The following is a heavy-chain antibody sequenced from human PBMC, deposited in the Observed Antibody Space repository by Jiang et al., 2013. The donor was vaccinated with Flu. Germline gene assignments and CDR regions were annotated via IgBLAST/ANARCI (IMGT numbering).Heavy chain of an antibody. V-gene: IGHV3-9*01. CDR1: A. CDR3: AKDITGTTRGAFDI. CDR2: ISWNSGSI. Sequence: AMHWVRQAPGKGLEWVSGISWNSGSIGYADSVKGRFTISRDNAKNSLYLQMNSLRAEDTALYYCAKDITGTTRGAFDIWGQGTMVTVSS. J-gene: IGHJ3*02. D-gene: IGHD1-7*01.